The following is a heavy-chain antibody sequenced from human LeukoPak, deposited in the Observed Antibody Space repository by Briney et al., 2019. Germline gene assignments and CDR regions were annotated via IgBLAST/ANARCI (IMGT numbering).Heavy chain of an antibody. CDR1: GGTFSSYA. J-gene: IGHJ6*02. V-gene: IGHV1-69*13. CDR3: ARDPVVPAAMPANYYYYGMDV. D-gene: IGHD2-2*01. Sequence: ASVKVSCKASGGTFSSYAISWVRQAPGQGLEWMGGIIPIFGTANYAQKFQGRVTITADESTSTAYMGLSSLRSEDTAVYYCARDPVVPAAMPANYYYYGMDVWGQGTTVTVS. CDR2: IIPIFGTA.